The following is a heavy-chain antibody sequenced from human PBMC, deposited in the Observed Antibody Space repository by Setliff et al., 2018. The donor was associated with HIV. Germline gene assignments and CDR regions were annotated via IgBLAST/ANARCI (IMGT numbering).Heavy chain of an antibody. D-gene: IGHD3-3*01. Sequence: TLSLTCTVSGGSVSSGGYYWSWIRQHPGKGLECIGYIYYSGSTSYNPSLKSRVTISVDTSKNQFSLKLKSLTAADTAMYYCARGVWSGYYPDAFDIWGQGTMVTVSS. V-gene: IGHV4-31*03. CDR1: GGSVSSGGYY. CDR3: ARGVWSGYYPDAFDI. CDR2: IYYSGST. J-gene: IGHJ3*02.